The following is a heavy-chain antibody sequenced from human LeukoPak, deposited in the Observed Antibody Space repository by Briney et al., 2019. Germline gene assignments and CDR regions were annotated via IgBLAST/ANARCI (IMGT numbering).Heavy chain of an antibody. CDR1: GGAFSNYF. V-gene: IGHV4-34*01. Sequence: SETLSLTRAVSGGAFSNYFWTWIRQPPGKGLEWIAEINDSGSTNSNSSLRSRVAISLDTSKNQFSLRPTSVTAADTAVYYCARGQYCSTTTCYSARRYFDFWGQGTLVTVSS. CDR3: ARGQYCSTTTCYSARRYFDF. CDR2: INDSGST. D-gene: IGHD2-2*01. J-gene: IGHJ4*02.